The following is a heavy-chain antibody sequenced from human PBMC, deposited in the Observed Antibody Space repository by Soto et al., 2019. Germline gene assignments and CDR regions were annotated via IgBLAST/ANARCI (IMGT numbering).Heavy chain of an antibody. J-gene: IGHJ3*02. V-gene: IGHV3-21*01. CDR2: ISSSSSYI. CDR1: GFTFSSYS. D-gene: IGHD3-10*01. Sequence: GGSLRLSCAASGFTFSSYSMNWVRQAPGKGLEWVSSISSSSSYIYYADSVKGRFTISRDNAKNSLYLQMNSLRAEDTAVYYCARDQLYYGSGSLRAFDIWGQGTMVTVSS. CDR3: ARDQLYYGSGSLRAFDI.